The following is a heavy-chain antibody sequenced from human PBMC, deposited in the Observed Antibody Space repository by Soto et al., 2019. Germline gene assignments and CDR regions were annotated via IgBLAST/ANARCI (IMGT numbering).Heavy chain of an antibody. V-gene: IGHV1-2*04. CDR1: GYTFTSYG. CDR3: ARGSDEYSSSSALNYYYYGMDV. J-gene: IGHJ6*02. D-gene: IGHD6-6*01. Sequence: GASVKVSCKASGYTFTSYGISWVRQAPGQGLEWMGWINPNSGGTNYAQKFQGWVTMTRDTSISTAYMELSRLRSEDTAVYYCARGSDEYSSSSALNYYYYGMDVWGQGTTVTVSS. CDR2: INPNSGGT.